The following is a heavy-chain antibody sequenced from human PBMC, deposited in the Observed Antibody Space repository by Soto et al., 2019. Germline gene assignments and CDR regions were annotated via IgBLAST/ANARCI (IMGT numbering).Heavy chain of an antibody. V-gene: IGHV3-7*03. CDR1: GFTFSSYW. CDR2: IKQDGSEK. J-gene: IGHJ6*02. Sequence: VQLVESGGGLVQPGWSLRLSCAASGFTFSSYWMSWVRQAPGKGLEWVANIKQDGSEKYYVDCVKGRFTISRDNAKNSLYLQKNSLRAEDTAVYYWARDWFSYCGGDCYPALIYYDGMDVWGQGTTVTVSS. CDR3: ARDWFSYCGGDCYPALIYYDGMDV. D-gene: IGHD2-21*02.